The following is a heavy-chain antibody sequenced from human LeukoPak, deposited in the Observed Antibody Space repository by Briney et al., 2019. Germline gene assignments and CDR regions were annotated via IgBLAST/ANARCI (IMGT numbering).Heavy chain of an antibody. CDR2: IYYSGST. J-gene: IGHJ4*02. Sequence: SETLSLTCTVSGGSISSRSYYWGWIRQPPGKGLEWYGGIYYSGSTYYNPSLKSRVTISVDTSKNQFSLKLSSVTAADTAVYYCARHYGDTYPSLVYYFDYWGQGTLVTVSS. CDR3: ARHYGDTYPSLVYYFDY. V-gene: IGHV4-39*01. D-gene: IGHD4-17*01. CDR1: GGSISSRSYY.